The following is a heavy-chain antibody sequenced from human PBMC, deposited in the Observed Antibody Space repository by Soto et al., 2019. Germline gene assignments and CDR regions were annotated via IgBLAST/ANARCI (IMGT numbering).Heavy chain of an antibody. J-gene: IGHJ6*02. CDR2: INHSGST. V-gene: IGHV4-34*01. CDR1: GWSFSGYY. D-gene: IGHD2-15*01. CDR3: ARLISGRGGSCYYYGMDV. Sequence: SETLSLTCAVYGWSFSGYYWSWIRQPPGKGLEWIGEINHSGSTNYNPSLKSRVTISVDTSKNQFSLKLSSVTAADTAVYYCARLISGRGGSCYYYGMDVWGQGTTVTVSS.